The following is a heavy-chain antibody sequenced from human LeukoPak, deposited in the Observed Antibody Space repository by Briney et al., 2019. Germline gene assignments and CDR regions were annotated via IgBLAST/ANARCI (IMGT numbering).Heavy chain of an antibody. Sequence: GGSLRLSCAASGFTFSSYSMNWVRQAPGKGLEWVSSISSSSSYIYYADSVKGRFTISRDNAKNSLYLQMNSLKAEDTAVYYCTVVNYGSGSYPPGYWGQGTLVTVSS. V-gene: IGHV3-21*03. D-gene: IGHD3-10*01. CDR2: ISSSSSYI. J-gene: IGHJ4*02. CDR3: TVVNYGSGSYPPGY. CDR1: GFTFSSYS.